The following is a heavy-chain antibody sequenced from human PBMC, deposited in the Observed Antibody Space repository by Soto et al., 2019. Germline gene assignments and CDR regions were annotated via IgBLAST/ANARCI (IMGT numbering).Heavy chain of an antibody. V-gene: IGHV3-30*18. CDR3: VKDGSSGWPYFGDMDV. J-gene: IGHJ6*02. Sequence: VRLSCAASGLTFSSYGMHWVRQAPGKGLEWVAVILYDGSKKYYADSVKGRFTISRDNSKNTMYLQMSSLRGEDTALYYCVKDGSSGWPYFGDMDVWGRGTTVTVSS. D-gene: IGHD6-19*01. CDR1: GLTFSSYG. CDR2: ILYDGSKK.